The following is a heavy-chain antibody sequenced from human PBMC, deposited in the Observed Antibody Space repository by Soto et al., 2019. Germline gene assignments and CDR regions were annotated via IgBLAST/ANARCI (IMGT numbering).Heavy chain of an antibody. CDR1: GGSISSSSYY. D-gene: IGHD2-15*01. J-gene: IGHJ5*02. V-gene: IGHV4-39*01. CDR3: ARQVVAYCSGGRCYSPNRHWFDP. Sequence: SETLSLTCTLSGGSISSSSYYWGWFRQPPGKELEWIGSIYYSGSTYYNPSLKSRVTISVDTSKNQFSLKLSSVTAADTAVYYCARQVVAYCSGGRCYSPNRHWFDPWGQGTLVTVS. CDR2: IYYSGST.